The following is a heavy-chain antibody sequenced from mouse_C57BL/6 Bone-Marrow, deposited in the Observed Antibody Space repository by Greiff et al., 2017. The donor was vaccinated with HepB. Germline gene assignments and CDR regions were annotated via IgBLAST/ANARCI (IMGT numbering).Heavy chain of an antibody. D-gene: IGHD2-1*01. V-gene: IGHV1-80*01. CDR2: IYPGDGDT. CDR3: ARREGNFLFDY. Sequence: VQRVESGAELVKPGASVKISCKASGYAFSSYWMNWVKQRPGNGLEWIGQIYPGDGDTNYNGKFKGKATLTADKSSSTAYMQLSSLTSEDSAVYFCARREGNFLFDYWGQGTTLTVSS. J-gene: IGHJ2*01. CDR1: GYAFSSYW.